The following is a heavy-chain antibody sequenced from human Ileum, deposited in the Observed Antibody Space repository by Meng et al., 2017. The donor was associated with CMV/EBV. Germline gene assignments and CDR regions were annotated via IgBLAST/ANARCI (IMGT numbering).Heavy chain of an antibody. V-gene: IGHV4-61*02. CDR1: VASIGGVRTH. CDR3: ARDRFYDSRGYYYEIGY. J-gene: IGHJ4*02. CDR2: ISDGVST. Sequence: LPRTRSVPVASIGGVRTHTSWIRQPCGKRRKWMGRISDGVSTNNTPSLKCRITISVDSSKNHFSLWLSSLTAADTAIYDVARDRFYDSRGYYYEIGYWGQGTLVTVSS. D-gene: IGHD3-22*01.